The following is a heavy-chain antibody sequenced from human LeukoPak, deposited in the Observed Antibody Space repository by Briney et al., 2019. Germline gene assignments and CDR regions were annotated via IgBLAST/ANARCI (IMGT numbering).Heavy chain of an antibody. V-gene: IGHV3-66*01. Sequence: GGSLRLSCAASGFTVSSNYMSWVRQAPGKGLEWVSVIYSGGITYYADSVKGRFTISRDNSKNTLYLQMNSLRAEDTAVYYCAKFAITMIVVVSTFDYWGQGTLVTVSS. D-gene: IGHD3-22*01. CDR3: AKFAITMIVVVSTFDY. J-gene: IGHJ4*02. CDR2: IYSGGIT. CDR1: GFTVSSNY.